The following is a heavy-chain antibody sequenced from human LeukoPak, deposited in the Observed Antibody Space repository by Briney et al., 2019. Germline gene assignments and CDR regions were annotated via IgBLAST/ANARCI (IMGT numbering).Heavy chain of an antibody. CDR3: ARDHSGSYGWFDP. D-gene: IGHD1-26*01. CDR1: GYSISSGYY. J-gene: IGHJ5*02. V-gene: IGHV4-38-2*02. Sequence: SETLSLTCAVSGYSISSGYYWGWIRQPPGKGLEWTGSIYHSGSTYYNPSLKSRVTISVDTSKNQFSLKLSSVTAADTAVYYCARDHSGSYGWFDPWGQGTLVTVPS. CDR2: IYHSGST.